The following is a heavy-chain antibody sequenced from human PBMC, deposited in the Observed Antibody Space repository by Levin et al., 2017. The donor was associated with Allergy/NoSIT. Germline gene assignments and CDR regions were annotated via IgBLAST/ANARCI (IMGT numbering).Heavy chain of an antibody. D-gene: IGHD6-13*01. CDR2: IYYSGSA. J-gene: IGHJ4*02. CDR1: GASTSSSYYY. CDR3: ARKAGIAAALLDF. Sequence: SETLSLTCTVSGASTSSSYYYWGWIRQPPGKGLEWIGSIYYSGSAFYNPSLKSRVSISIDTSKNQFSLKLISVTAADTAVYYCARKAGIAAALLDFWGQGTLVTVSS. V-gene: IGHV4-39*01.